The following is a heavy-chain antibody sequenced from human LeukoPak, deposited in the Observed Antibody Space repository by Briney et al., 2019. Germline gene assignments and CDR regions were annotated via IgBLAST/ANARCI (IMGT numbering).Heavy chain of an antibody. CDR1: GFTFSSYS. CDR3: ARFIAAPYYFDY. CDR2: ISSSRSYI. V-gene: IGHV3-21*01. J-gene: IGHJ4*02. Sequence: PGGSLRLSCAASGFTFSSYSMNWVRQAPGKGLEWVSFISSSRSYIYYADSAKGRFTISRDNAKNSLYLQMNSLRAEDTAVYYCARFIAAPYYFDYWGRGTLVTVSS. D-gene: IGHD6-13*01.